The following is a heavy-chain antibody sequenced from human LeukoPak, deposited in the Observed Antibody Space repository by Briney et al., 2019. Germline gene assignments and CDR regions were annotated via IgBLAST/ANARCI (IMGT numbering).Heavy chain of an antibody. D-gene: IGHD3-22*01. CDR3: GRSDYYDSSGYYP. CDR1: GGSISSYY. V-gene: IGHV4-4*07. CDR2: IYTSGST. J-gene: IGHJ5*02. Sequence: PSETLSLTCIVSGGSISSYYWSWIRQPAGKGLEWIGRIYTSGSTNYNPSLKGRVTMSVDTSKNQFSLKLSSVTAADTAVDYCGRSDYYDSSGYYPWGPGTPGTVSS.